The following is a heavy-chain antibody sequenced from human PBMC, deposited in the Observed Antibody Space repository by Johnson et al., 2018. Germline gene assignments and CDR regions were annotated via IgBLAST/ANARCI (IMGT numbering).Heavy chain of an antibody. CDR2: ISYDGSDK. CDR1: GFIFSSYG. J-gene: IGHJ3*02. CDR3: AKGKYSATQHDVFDS. Sequence: QVQLVQSGGGVVQPGRSLRLSCAASGFIFSSYGMHWVRQAPGKGLEWVALISYDGSDKYYTDSVRGRFTISRDNSKNTLFLQLNSLRAADTAVYYCAKGKYSATQHDVFDSWGQGTMVTVSS. D-gene: IGHD2-15*01. V-gene: IGHV3-30*18.